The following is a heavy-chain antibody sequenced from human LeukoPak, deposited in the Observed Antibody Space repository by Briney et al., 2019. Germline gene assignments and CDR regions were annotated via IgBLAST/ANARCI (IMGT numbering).Heavy chain of an antibody. CDR3: ARGGDADKTGY. D-gene: IGHD2-21*01. CDR2: ILDSGST. Sequence: PSQTLSLTCTVSGGSISSGGYYWSWIRQHPGKGLEWIGCILDSGSTYYNPSLQSRVSISVDTSKSQFSLKLSSVTAADTAVYYCARGGDADKTGYWGQGTLVTVSS. J-gene: IGHJ4*02. V-gene: IGHV4-31*03. CDR1: GGSISSGGYY.